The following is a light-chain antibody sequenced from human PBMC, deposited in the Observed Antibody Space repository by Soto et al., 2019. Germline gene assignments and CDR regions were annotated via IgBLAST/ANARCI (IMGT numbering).Light chain of an antibody. J-gene: IGKJ1*01. CDR3: QQTFSNPPWT. Sequence: DIPMTQSPSSLSASVGDRVTITCRASQSINSYVNWYQQKPGKAPKLLIYAASSLQSGVPSRFSGSESGTDFTITISSLQPADFATYYCQQTFSNPPWTFGQGTKVEIK. V-gene: IGKV1-39*01. CDR1: QSINSY. CDR2: AAS.